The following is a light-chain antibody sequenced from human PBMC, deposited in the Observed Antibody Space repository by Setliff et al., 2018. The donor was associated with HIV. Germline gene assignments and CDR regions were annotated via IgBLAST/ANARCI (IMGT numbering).Light chain of an antibody. CDR1: SSDVGGYNY. J-gene: IGLJ1*01. V-gene: IGLV2-14*01. CDR2: EVS. CDR3: ASYITTNTPYA. Sequence: QSALTQPASVSGSPGQSITISCTGTSSDVGGYNYVSWYQQHPGKAPKLIIYEVSDRPSGVSDRFSGSKSANAASLTISGLQGEDEADYYCASYITTNTPYAFGSGTKVTVL.